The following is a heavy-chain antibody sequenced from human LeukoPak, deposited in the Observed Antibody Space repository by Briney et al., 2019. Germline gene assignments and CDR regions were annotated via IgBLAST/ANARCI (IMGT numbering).Heavy chain of an antibody. D-gene: IGHD6-6*01. CDR3: ARVISEEQFDFDY. Sequence: QPGGSLRLSCGASGFTFSSYWMHWVRQAPGKGLVWVSRINSDGSSTSYADSVKGRFTISRDNAKNTLSLQMNSLRAEDTAVYYCARVISEEQFDFDYWGQGTLVTVSS. CDR1: GFTFSSYW. J-gene: IGHJ4*02. CDR2: INSDGSST. V-gene: IGHV3-74*01.